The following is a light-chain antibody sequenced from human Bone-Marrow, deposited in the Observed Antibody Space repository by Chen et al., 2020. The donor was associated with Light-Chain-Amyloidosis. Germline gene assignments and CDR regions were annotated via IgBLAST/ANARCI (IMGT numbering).Light chain of an antibody. CDR1: SRDVGSYNL. J-gene: IGLJ2*01. CDR3: CSYAGSTTYIV. Sequence: QSALTQPASVSGSPGQSINISCTGTSRDVGSYNLVTWSQQHPGKAPKLMIFDVTKRPSGVSNRFSGSKSGNTASLTISGLQADDEADYYCCSYAGSTTYIVFGGGTKLTVL. CDR2: DVT. V-gene: IGLV2-23*02.